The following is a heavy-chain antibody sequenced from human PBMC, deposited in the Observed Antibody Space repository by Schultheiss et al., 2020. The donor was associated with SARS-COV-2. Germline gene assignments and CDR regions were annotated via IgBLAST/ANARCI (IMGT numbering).Heavy chain of an antibody. Sequence: GESLKISCAASGFTFSTYAMHWVRQAPGKGLEWVAVISYDGSNKYYADSVKGRFTISRDNSKNTLYLQMNSLRAEDTAVYYCAKDRDFQWLADYWGQGTLVTVSS. CDR1: GFTFSTYA. D-gene: IGHD6-19*01. J-gene: IGHJ4*02. CDR3: AKDRDFQWLADY. V-gene: IGHV3-30*04. CDR2: ISYDGSNK.